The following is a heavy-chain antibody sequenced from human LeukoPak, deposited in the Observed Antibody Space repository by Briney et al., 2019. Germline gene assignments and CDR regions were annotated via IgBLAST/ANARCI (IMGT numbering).Heavy chain of an antibody. CDR3: AKDSGPYSSSWWVY. CDR1: GFTFTNYP. D-gene: IGHD6-13*01. J-gene: IGHJ4*02. Sequence: GGSLRLSCAAYGFTFTNYPMSWVRQAPGKGPEWVSSISTSGESTYYADSVKGRFTISRENSRNTLFLQMNSLRAEDTAVYYCAKDSGPYSSSWWVYWGQGTLVTVSS. CDR2: ISTSGEST. V-gene: IGHV3-23*01.